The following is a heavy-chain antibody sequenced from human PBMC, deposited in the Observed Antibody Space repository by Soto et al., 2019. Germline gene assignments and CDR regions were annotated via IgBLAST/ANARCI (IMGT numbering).Heavy chain of an antibody. CDR3: ARDQGATAYYAFDI. CDR2: IYYSGST. CDR1: GGSISSGGYY. J-gene: IGHJ3*02. D-gene: IGHD1-26*01. V-gene: IGHV4-31*03. Sequence: SETLSLTCTVSGGSISSGGYYWSWIRQHPGKCLEWIGYIYYSGSTYYNPSLKSRVTISVDTSKNQFSLKLSSVTAADTAVYYCARDQGATAYYAFDIWGQGTMVTVSS.